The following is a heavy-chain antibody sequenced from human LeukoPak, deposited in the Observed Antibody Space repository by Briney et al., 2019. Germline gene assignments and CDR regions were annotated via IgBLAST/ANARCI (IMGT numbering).Heavy chain of an antibody. CDR1: GGSISSSSYY. Sequence: SETLSLTCTVSGGSISSSSYYWGWIRQPPGKGLEWIGSIYYSGSTNYNPSLKSRVTISVDTSKSQFSLKLSSVTAADTAVYYCARANWYYYDSSGYYYGTPFDYWGQGTLVTVSS. D-gene: IGHD3-22*01. J-gene: IGHJ4*02. V-gene: IGHV4-39*07. CDR3: ARANWYYYDSSGYYYGTPFDY. CDR2: IYYSGST.